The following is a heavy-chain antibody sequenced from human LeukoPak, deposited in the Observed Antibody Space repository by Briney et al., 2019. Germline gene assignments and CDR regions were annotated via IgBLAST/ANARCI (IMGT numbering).Heavy chain of an antibody. Sequence: SETLSLTCTVSGGSVSSGRYYWSWTRQHPGKGLECIGYIYYNGTTYYNPSLKSRVTISVDTSKNQFYLKLSSVTAADTAVYYCARDGGSYGDIAEYFQHWGQGTLVTVSS. J-gene: IGHJ1*01. CDR3: ARDGGSYGDIAEYFQH. V-gene: IGHV4-61*01. D-gene: IGHD4-17*01. CDR1: GGSVSSGRYY. CDR2: IYYNGTT.